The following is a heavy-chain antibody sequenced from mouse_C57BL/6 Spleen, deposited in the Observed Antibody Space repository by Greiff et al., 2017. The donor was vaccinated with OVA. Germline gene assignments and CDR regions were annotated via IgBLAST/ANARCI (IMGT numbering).Heavy chain of an antibody. V-gene: IGHV1-52*01. CDR1: GYTFTSYW. CDR3: ARGVTTVVPYFDY. J-gene: IGHJ2*01. Sequence: QVHVKQPGAELVRPGSSVKLSCKASGYTFTSYWMHWVKQRPIQGLEWIGNIDPSDSETHYNQKFKDKATLTVDKSSSTAYMQLSSLTSEDSAVYYCARGVTTVVPYFDYWGQGTTLTVSS. D-gene: IGHD1-1*01. CDR2: IDPSDSET.